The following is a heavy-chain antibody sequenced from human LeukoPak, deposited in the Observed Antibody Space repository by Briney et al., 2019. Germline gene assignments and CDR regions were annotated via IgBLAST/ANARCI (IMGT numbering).Heavy chain of an antibody. CDR1: GGTFSSYA. CDR3: ARGPDSSGCSFDY. V-gene: IGHV1-69*05. D-gene: IGHD3-22*01. Sequence: ASVKVSCKASGGTFSSYAISWVRQAPGQGLEWMGGIIPIFGTANYAQKFQGRVTITTDESTSTAYMELSSLRSEDTAVYYCARGPDSSGCSFDYWGQGTLVTVSS. J-gene: IGHJ4*02. CDR2: IIPIFGTA.